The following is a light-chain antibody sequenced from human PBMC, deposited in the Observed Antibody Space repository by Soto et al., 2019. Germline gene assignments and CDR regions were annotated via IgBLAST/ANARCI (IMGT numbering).Light chain of an antibody. CDR3: QQYGSSLPIT. V-gene: IGKV3-20*01. J-gene: IGKJ5*01. CDR1: QSVSSSY. CDR2: GAS. Sequence: EIVLTQSPGTLSLSPGERATLSCRASQSVSSSYLAWYQEKPGQAPRLLIYGASSRATGIPDRFSGSVSGTDFTLTISRLEPEDFSVYHCQQYGSSLPITFGQGTRLDIK.